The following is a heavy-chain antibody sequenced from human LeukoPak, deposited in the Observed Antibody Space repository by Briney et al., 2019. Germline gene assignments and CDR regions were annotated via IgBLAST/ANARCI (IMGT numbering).Heavy chain of an antibody. Sequence: GESPKISCKGSGYSFTSYWIGWVRQMPGKGLEWMGIIYPGDADTRYSPSFQGQVTISADKSISAAYLQWSSLKASDTAMYYCARPSSSGRYYFDYWGQGTLVTVSS. CDR2: IYPGDADT. J-gene: IGHJ4*02. V-gene: IGHV5-51*01. CDR3: ARPSSSGRYYFDY. D-gene: IGHD6-19*01. CDR1: GYSFTSYW.